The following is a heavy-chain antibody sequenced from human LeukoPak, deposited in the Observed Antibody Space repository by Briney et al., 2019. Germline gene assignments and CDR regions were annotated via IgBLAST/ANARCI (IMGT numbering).Heavy chain of an antibody. CDR2: IMPMFGKA. D-gene: IGHD2-2*01. CDR3: AGGGTDIVVVPATLRNSYFDY. V-gene: IGHV1-69*06. CDR1: GYSFTSYG. Sequence: PVKVSCKASGYSFTSYGITWVRQAPGHGLEWMGGIMPMFGKAHYAQKFQGRVTTTADKATSTAYMELSSLRSEDTAVYYSAGGGTDIVVVPATLRNSYFDYWGQGTLVTVSS. J-gene: IGHJ4*02.